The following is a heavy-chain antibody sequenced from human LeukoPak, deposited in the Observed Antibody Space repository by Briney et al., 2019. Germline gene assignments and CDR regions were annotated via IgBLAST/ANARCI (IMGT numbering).Heavy chain of an antibody. CDR1: GGSISSYY. Sequence: PSETLSLTCTVSGGSISSYYWSWIRQPPGKGLEWIGYIYYSGSTNYNPSLKSRVTISVDTSKNQFSLKLSSVTAADTAVYYCERGYDFWSGLFDYWGQGTLVTVSS. J-gene: IGHJ4*02. CDR3: ERGYDFWSGLFDY. CDR2: IYYSGST. D-gene: IGHD3-3*01. V-gene: IGHV4-59*01.